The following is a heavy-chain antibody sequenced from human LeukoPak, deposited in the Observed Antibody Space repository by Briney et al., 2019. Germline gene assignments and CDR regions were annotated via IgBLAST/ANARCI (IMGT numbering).Heavy chain of an antibody. CDR3: ARDDPEASYCSGGSCYPINNYYYYGMDV. J-gene: IGHJ6*02. Sequence: GGSLRLSCAASGFTVSSNYMSWVRQAPGKGLEWVSSISSSSSYIYYADSVKGRFTISRDNAKNSLYLQMNSLRAEDTAVYYCARDDPEASYCSGGSCYPINNYYYYGMDVWGQGTTVTVSS. CDR1: GFTVSSNY. D-gene: IGHD2-15*01. V-gene: IGHV3-21*01. CDR2: ISSSSSYI.